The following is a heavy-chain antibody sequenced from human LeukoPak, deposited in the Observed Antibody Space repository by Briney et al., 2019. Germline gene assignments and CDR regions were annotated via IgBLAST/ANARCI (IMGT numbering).Heavy chain of an antibody. D-gene: IGHD6-19*01. CDR2: IYHSGST. J-gene: IGHJ4*02. CDR3: ARVSSGWYRNFDY. CDR1: GGSISSSNW. Sequence: SETLSLTCAVSGGSISSSNWWSWVRQPPGKGLEWIGEIYHSGSTNYNPSLKSRVTISVDKSKSQFSLKLSSVTAADTAVYYCARVSSGWYRNFDYWGQGTLVTVSS. V-gene: IGHV4-4*02.